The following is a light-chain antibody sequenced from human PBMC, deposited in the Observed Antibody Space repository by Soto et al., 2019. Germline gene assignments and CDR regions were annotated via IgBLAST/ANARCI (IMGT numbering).Light chain of an antibody. V-gene: IGKV3-20*01. J-gene: IGKJ4*01. CDR3: QQYGSSPP. CDR1: QSVSSSY. CDR2: GAS. Sequence: EIVLTQSPGTLSLSPGERATLSCRASQSVSSSYLAWYQQKPGQAPRLLIYGASRRATGIPDRFSGSGSGTDFTLTISRLEPEDFAVYYCQQYGSSPPFGGGTKVEIK.